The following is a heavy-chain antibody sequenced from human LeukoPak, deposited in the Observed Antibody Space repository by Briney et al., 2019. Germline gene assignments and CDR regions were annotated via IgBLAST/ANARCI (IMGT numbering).Heavy chain of an antibody. J-gene: IGHJ6*02. CDR3: ARDRDKAYYYYSGLDV. V-gene: IGHV3-30-3*01. CDR1: GFIFSSNA. CDR2: ISYDGSNK. Sequence: GGSLRLSCAASGFIFSSNAMHWVRQAPGKGLEWVAGISYDGSNKYYADSVKGRFTISRDNSKNTLYLQMNSLRAEDTAMYYCARDRDKAYYYYSGLDVWGQGTTVTVSS.